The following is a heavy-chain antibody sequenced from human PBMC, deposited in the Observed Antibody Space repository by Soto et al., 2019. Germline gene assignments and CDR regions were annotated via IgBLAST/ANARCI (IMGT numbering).Heavy chain of an antibody. V-gene: IGHV4-59*01. CDR3: ARVREAYYDFWSGYYQRPYYYYYMDV. CDR2: IYYSGST. D-gene: IGHD3-3*01. CDR1: GGSISSYY. J-gene: IGHJ6*03. Sequence: SETLSLTCTVSGGSISSYYWSWIRQPPGKGLEWIGYIYYSGSTNYNPSLKSRVTISVDTSKNQFSLKLSSVTAADTAVYYCARVREAYYDFWSGYYQRPYYYYYMDVWGKGTTVTVSS.